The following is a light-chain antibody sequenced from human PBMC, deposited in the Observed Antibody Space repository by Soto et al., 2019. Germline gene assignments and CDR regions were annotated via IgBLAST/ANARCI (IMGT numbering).Light chain of an antibody. CDR2: DVS. CDR1: SSDVGGYKY. J-gene: IGLJ1*01. V-gene: IGLV2-14*01. CDR3: SSYTSSSTVV. Sequence: QSALTQPASVSGSPGQSITISCTGTSSDVGGYKYVSWYQQHPGKAPKLMIYDVSDRPSGISNRFSGSKSGNTASLTISGLQAEDEADYYCSSYTSSSTVVFGTGTKVTVL.